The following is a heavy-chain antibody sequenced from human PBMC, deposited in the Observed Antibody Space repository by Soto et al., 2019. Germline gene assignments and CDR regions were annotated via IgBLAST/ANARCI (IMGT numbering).Heavy chain of an antibody. V-gene: IGHV3-23*01. CDR3: AKEGNYDFWSGYYMSRYYGMDV. CDR1: GFTFSSYA. Sequence: GGSLRLSCAASGFTFSSYAMSWVRQAPGKGLEWVSAISGSGGSTYYADSVKGRFTISRDNSKNTLYLQMNSLRAEDTAVYYCAKEGNYDFWSGYYMSRYYGMDVWGQGTTVTVSS. D-gene: IGHD3-3*01. CDR2: ISGSGGST. J-gene: IGHJ6*02.